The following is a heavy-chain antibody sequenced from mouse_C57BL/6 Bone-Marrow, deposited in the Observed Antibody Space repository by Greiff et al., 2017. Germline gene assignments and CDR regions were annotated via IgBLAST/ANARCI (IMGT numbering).Heavy chain of an antibody. J-gene: IGHJ1*03. CDR3: TGFFLPSWYFDV. CDR1: GFNIKDDY. Sequence: EVQLQQSGAELVRPGASVKLSCTASGFNIKDDYMHWVKQRPEQGLVWIGWIVPENGDTEYASKFQGKATITADTSSNTAYLQLSSLTAEDTADSYGTGFFLPSWYFDVWGTGTTVTVSS. V-gene: IGHV14-4*01. CDR2: IVPENGDT.